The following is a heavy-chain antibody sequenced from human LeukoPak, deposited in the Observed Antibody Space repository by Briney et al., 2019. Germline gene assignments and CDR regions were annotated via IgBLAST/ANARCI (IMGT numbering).Heavy chain of an antibody. J-gene: IGHJ4*02. Sequence: GGSLRLSCAASGFTVRSNYMSWVRQAPGKGLEWVSVIYSGGSTYYADSVKGRFTISRDNSKNTLFLQMNGLRAKDTAVYYCARGPGDYFDFWGQGTLVTVSS. D-gene: IGHD1-14*01. CDR3: ARGPGDYFDF. CDR2: IYSGGST. CDR1: GFTVRSNY. V-gene: IGHV3-53*01.